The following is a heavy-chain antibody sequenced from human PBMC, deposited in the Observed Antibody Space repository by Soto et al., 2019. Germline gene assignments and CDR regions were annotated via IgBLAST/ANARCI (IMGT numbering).Heavy chain of an antibody. CDR3: AKDKPGTTSFDY. D-gene: IGHD1-1*01. J-gene: IGHJ4*02. V-gene: IGHV3-23*01. Sequence: EVQLLESGGGLVQPGGSLRLSCAASGFTIRTYAMSWVRQAPGKGLEWVSAISDSGDTTHYADSVKGRFTISRDTSKNTLYLQMNTLRAEDTAIYYCAKDKPGTTSFDYWGRGPLVTVSS. CDR1: GFTIRTYA. CDR2: ISDSGDTT.